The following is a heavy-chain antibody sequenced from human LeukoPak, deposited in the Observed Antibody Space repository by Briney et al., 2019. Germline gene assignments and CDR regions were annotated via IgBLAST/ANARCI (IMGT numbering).Heavy chain of an antibody. CDR1: GFTVSSNY. Sequence: GGSLRLSCTASGFTVSSNYMTWVRQAPGKALEWVSVIYSGGSTYYADSVKGRFVLSRDNSKNTLYLQMGSLRPEGMAVYYCARDAGGSPDVWGKGTTVTISS. V-gene: IGHV3-66*01. CDR2: IYSGGST. J-gene: IGHJ6*04. CDR3: ARDAGGSPDV. D-gene: IGHD6-13*01.